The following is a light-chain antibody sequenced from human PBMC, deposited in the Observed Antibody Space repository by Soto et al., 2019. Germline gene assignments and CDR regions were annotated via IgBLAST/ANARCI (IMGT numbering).Light chain of an antibody. Sequence: EVVLTQSPGTLSLPPRERATLSCRASQSVSANYLAWYQQKPGQAPRLLIYGASSRATGIPDRFSGSGSGTDFTLTISRLEPEDFAVYDCQQYGSSPLTFGQGTKVEIK. J-gene: IGKJ1*01. CDR3: QQYGSSPLT. CDR2: GAS. V-gene: IGKV3-20*01. CDR1: QSVSANY.